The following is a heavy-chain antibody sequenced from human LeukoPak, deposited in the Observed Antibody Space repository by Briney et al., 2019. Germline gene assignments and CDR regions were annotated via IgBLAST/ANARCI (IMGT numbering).Heavy chain of an antibody. V-gene: IGHV4-31*03. J-gene: IGHJ6*02. CDR3: ARDPVAANKNGYYYYGMDV. D-gene: IGHD2-15*01. CDR1: GGSISSGGYY. CDR2: IYYSGST. Sequence: PSQTLSLTCTVSGGSISSGGYYWSWIRQHPGKGLEWIGYIYYSGSTYYNPSLKSRVTISVDTSKNQFSLKLSSVTAADTAVYYCARDPVAANKNGYYYYGMDVWGQGTTVTVSS.